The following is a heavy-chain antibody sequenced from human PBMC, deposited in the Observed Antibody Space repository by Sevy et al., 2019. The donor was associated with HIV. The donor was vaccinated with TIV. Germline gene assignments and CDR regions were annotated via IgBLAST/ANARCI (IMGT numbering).Heavy chain of an antibody. CDR2: IRSKTFGGTT. V-gene: IGHV3-49*03. CDR1: GFTFEDYA. D-gene: IGHD1-1*01. Sequence: GGSLRLSCTTSGFTFEDYAMSWLRQTPGKGLEWVGFIRSKTFGGTTEYAASVKGRFTTSRDNSNSIAYLQMNNLKIEDAAVYFCSGLRGTFSPYYYFGLDVWGQGTTVTVSS. J-gene: IGHJ6*02. CDR3: SGLRGTFSPYYYFGLDV.